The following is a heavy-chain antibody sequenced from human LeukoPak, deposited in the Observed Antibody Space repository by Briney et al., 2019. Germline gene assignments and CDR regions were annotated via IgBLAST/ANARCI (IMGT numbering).Heavy chain of an antibody. CDR2: INPNTGGT. D-gene: IGHD3-3*01. J-gene: IGHJ4*02. V-gene: IGHV1-2*02. CDR3: ARYFAVPDGGGFDY. Sequence: GASVKVSCKASGYTFTNYYVHWVRQAPGQGLEWMGWINPNTGGTNYAQKFQGRVTMTKDTSTNAAYMELNKLTSDDTAVYYCARYFAVPDGGGFDYWGQGTLVTVSS. CDR1: GYTFTNYY.